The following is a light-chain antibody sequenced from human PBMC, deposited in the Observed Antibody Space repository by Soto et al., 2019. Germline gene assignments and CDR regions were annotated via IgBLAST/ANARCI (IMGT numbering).Light chain of an antibody. J-gene: IGLJ3*02. CDR2: DVS. Sequence: QAVVTQPASVSGSPGQSITISCIGTSSDVGGYNYVSWYQQYPGKAPKLMIYDVSNRPSGVSNRFSGSKSGNTASLTISGLQAEDEADYYCTSYTSSSTLVFGGGTKLTVL. CDR3: TSYTSSSTLV. CDR1: SSDVGGYNY. V-gene: IGLV2-14*01.